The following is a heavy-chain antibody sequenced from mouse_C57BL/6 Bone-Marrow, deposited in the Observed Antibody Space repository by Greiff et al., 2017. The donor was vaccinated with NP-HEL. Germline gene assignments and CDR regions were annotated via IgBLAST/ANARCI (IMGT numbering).Heavy chain of an antibody. CDR2: IRLKSDNYAT. Sequence: EVKLVESGGGLVQPGGSMKLSCVASGFTFSNYWMNWVRQSPEKGLEWVAQIRLKSDNYATHYAESVKGRFTISRDDSKSSVYLQMNNLRAEDTGIYYCTGGDITTVGRLWYFDVWGTGTTVTVSS. V-gene: IGHV6-3*01. J-gene: IGHJ1*03. CDR3: TGGDITTVGRLWYFDV. D-gene: IGHD1-1*01. CDR1: GFTFSNYW.